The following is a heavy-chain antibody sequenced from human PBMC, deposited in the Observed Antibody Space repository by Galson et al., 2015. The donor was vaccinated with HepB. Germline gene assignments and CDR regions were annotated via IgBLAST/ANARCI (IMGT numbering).Heavy chain of an antibody. CDR2: ISYDGSNK. D-gene: IGHD3-10*01. J-gene: IGHJ4*02. CDR3: ARVTRGKLLWFGELNY. Sequence: SLRLSCAASGFTFSSYAMHWVRQAPGKGLEWVAVISYDGSNKYYADSVKGRFTISRDNSKNTLYLQMNSLRAEDTAVYYCARVTRGKLLWFGELNYWGQGTLVTVSS. V-gene: IGHV3-30*04. CDR1: GFTFSSYA.